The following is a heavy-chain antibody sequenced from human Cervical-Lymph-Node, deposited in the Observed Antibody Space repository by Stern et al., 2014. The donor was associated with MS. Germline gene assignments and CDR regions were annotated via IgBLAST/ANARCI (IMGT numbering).Heavy chain of an antibody. CDR1: GYRFTTYG. V-gene: IGHV5-51*01. CDR2: TDPSDLDT. CDR3: ARRRYNYGDYATFDV. D-gene: IGHD4-17*01. J-gene: IGHJ4*02. Sequence: VQLVQSGAEVKKPGESLKIACKVYGYRFTTYGIGWVRQTSGKGLESIAMTDPSDLDTGYSPAFQGQVTISVDKASSTASLQWSSLKASDTAIYYCARRRYNYGDYATFDVWGQGTQVIVSS.